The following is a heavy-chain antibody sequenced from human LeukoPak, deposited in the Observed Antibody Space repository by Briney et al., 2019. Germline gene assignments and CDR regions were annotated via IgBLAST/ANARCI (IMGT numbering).Heavy chain of an antibody. CDR1: GFTFNNYV. V-gene: IGHV3-23*01. Sequence: GGSLRLSCAASGFTFNNYVMSWVRQAPGRGLEWVSGIDYAGGSTNYADSVQGRFTVSRDNSKNTLYLQMNSLRAEDTAVYYSAKRMVNYGFDYWGQGTLVTVSS. D-gene: IGHD4/OR15-4a*01. CDR3: AKRMVNYGFDY. CDR2: IDYAGGST. J-gene: IGHJ4*02.